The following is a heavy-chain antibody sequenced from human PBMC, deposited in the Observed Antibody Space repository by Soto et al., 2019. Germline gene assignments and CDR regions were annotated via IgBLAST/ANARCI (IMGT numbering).Heavy chain of an antibody. CDR2: INPNSGGT. J-gene: IGHJ3*02. V-gene: IGHV1-2*02. CDR3: AVPYGSGSYYPWAFAI. D-gene: IGHD3-10*01. CDR1: GYTFTGYY. Sequence: QVPLVQSGAEVKKPGASVKVSCKASGYTFTGYYMHWVRQAPGQGLVWMGWINPNSGGTNYAQKFKGRVTMTRDTSISTAYMELSRLRSDDTAVYYCAVPYGSGSYYPWAFAIWGQGTMVTVSS.